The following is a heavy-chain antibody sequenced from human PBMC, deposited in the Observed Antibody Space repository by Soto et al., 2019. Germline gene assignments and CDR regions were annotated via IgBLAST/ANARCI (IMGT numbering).Heavy chain of an antibody. J-gene: IGHJ6*03. CDR1: GFTFSSYA. Sequence: GGSLRLSCAASGFTFSSYAMHWVRQAPGKGLEYVSAISSNGGSTYYANSVKGRFTISRDNSKNTLYLQMGSLRAEDMAVYYCARDGYYYGSGSYYNVDYYYYYMDVWGKGTTVTVSS. CDR3: ARDGYYYGSGSYYNVDYYYYYMDV. CDR2: ISSNGGST. V-gene: IGHV3-64*01. D-gene: IGHD3-10*01.